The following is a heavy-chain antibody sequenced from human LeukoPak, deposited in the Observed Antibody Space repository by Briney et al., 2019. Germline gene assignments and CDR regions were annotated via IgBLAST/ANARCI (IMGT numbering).Heavy chain of an antibody. D-gene: IGHD2-21*02. V-gene: IGHV3-23*01. CDR1: GFTFSSYA. Sequence: GGSLRLSCAASGFTFSSYAMSWVRQASGKGLEWVSTISGSGGTTYYADSVKGRFTISRDNSKNPLYLQMNSLGGEDTAVYYCAKDIVVVTSGANAFDIWGQGTMVTVSS. CDR3: AKDIVVVTSGANAFDI. CDR2: ISGSGGTT. J-gene: IGHJ3*02.